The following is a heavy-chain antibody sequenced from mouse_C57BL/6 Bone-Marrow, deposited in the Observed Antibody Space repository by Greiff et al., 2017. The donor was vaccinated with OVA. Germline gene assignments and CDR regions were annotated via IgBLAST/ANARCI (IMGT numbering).Heavy chain of an antibody. CDR1: GYTFTSYW. CDR3: ARHYYGSFAWFAY. V-gene: IGHV1-55*01. CDR2: IYPGSGST. J-gene: IGHJ3*01. Sequence: QVQLQQSGPELVKPGASVKLSCKASGYTFTSYWITWVKQRPGQGLEWIGDIYPGSGSTNYNEKFKSKATLTVDTSSSTAYMQLSSLTSEDSAVYYCARHYYGSFAWFAYWGQGTLVTVSA. D-gene: IGHD1-1*01.